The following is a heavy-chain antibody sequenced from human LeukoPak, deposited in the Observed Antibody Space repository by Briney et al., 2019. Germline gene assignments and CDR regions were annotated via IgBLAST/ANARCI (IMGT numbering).Heavy chain of an antibody. CDR1: GITLSNYG. CDR2: ISDSRGTT. V-gene: IGHV3-23*01. Sequence: GGSLRLSCAVSGITLSNYGMSWVRQAPGKGLEWVAGISDSRGTTNYADPVKGRFTISRDNPKNTLYLKMNSLRAEDTAVYFCAKRGVVIRVILVGFHKEAYYFDSWGQGALVTVSS. CDR3: AKRGVVIRVILVGFHKEAYYFDS. D-gene: IGHD3-22*01. J-gene: IGHJ4*02.